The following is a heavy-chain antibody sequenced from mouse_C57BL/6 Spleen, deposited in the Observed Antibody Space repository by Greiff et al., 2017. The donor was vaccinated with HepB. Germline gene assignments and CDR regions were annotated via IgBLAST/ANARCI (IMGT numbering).Heavy chain of an antibody. CDR2: ISSGGDYI. CDR3: TRALIASYWYFDV. Sequence: EVKLMESGEGLVKPGGSLKLSCAASGFTFSSYAMSWVRQTPEKRLEWVAYISSGGDYIYYADTVKGRFTISRDNARNTLYLQMSSLKSEDTAMYYCTRALIASYWYFDVWGTGTTVTVSS. V-gene: IGHV5-9-1*02. J-gene: IGHJ1*03. CDR1: GFTFSSYA.